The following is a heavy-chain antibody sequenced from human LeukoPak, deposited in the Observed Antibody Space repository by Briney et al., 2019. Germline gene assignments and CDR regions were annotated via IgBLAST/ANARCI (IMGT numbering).Heavy chain of an antibody. CDR2: ISHRGRT. CDR3: ARVPLRPLEPFDY. D-gene: IGHD3-3*01. V-gene: IGHV4-34*01. J-gene: IGHJ4*02. CDR1: GGSVRGYY. Sequence: PSVTLSLTCAVYGGSVRGYYWSWLRQSPEKGLEWIAEISHRGRTHYTPSVQSRVTMSIDTSKNQFALNLNSLTAADTAVYYCARVPLRPLEPFDYWGQGILVTVSS.